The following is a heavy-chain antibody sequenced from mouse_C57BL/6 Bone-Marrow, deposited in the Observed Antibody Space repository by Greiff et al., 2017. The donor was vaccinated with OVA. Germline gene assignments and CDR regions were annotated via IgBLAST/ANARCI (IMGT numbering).Heavy chain of an antibody. CDR3: ARVYYGSSPWFAY. CDR2: ISDGGSYT. V-gene: IGHV5-4*03. D-gene: IGHD1-1*01. Sequence: EVNVVESGGGLVKPGGSLKLSCAASGFTFSSYAMSWVRQTPEKRLEWVATISDGGSYTYYPDNVKGRFTISRDNAKNNLYLQMSHLKSEDTAMYYCARVYYGSSPWFAYWGQGTLVTVSA. CDR1: GFTFSSYA. J-gene: IGHJ3*01.